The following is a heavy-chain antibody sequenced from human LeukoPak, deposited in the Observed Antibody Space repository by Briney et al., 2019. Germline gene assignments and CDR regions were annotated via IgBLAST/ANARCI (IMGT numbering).Heavy chain of an antibody. CDR2: IYHSGST. Sequence: PSETLSLTCAVSGGSISSSNWCSWVRQPPGKGLEWISEIYHSGSTNYNPSLKSRVTTSVDKSKNQFSLKLSYVTAADTAVYYCARTPIGSSWSSVYNWFDPWGQGTLVTVSS. J-gene: IGHJ5*02. D-gene: IGHD6-13*01. CDR3: ARTPIGSSWSSVYNWFDP. CDR1: GGSISSSNW. V-gene: IGHV4-4*02.